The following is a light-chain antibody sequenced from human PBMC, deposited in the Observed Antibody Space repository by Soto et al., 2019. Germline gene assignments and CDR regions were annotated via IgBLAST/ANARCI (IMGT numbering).Light chain of an antibody. V-gene: IGLV1-40*01. CDR2: DN. J-gene: IGLJ2*01. CDR3: QSYDSSLSGSV. CDR1: NSNIGAGYG. Sequence: QSVLTQPPSVSGAPGQRVTISCTGSNSNIGAGYGVYWYQQLPGTAPKLLIYDNSRPSGVPDRFSGSKSGSSASLAITGLXXXXXXXYYCQSYDSSLSGSVFGGGTKLTVL.